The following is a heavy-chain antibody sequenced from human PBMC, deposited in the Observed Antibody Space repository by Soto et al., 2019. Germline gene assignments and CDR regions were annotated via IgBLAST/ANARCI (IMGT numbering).Heavy chain of an antibody. D-gene: IGHD3-10*01. J-gene: IGHJ4*02. CDR3: AKDPMVRGVIIDFFDY. V-gene: IGHV3-23*01. CDR1: GFTFSSYA. Sequence: PGGSLRLSCAASGFTFSSYAMSWVRQAPGKGLEWVSAISGSGGSTYYADSVKGRFTISRDNSKNTLYLQMNSLRAEDTAVYYCAKDPMVRGVIIDFFDYWGQGTLVTVSS. CDR2: ISGSGGST.